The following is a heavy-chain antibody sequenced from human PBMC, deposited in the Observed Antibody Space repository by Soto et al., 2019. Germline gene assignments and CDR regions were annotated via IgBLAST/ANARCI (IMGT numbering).Heavy chain of an antibody. CDR1: GYSFTSYW. CDR2: IDPSDSYT. J-gene: IGHJ6*02. Sequence: PGESLKISCKGSGYSFTSYWISWVRQMPGKGLEWMGRIDPSDSYTNYSPSFQGHVTISADKSISTAYLQWSSLKASDTAMYYCARLDDWKQLLHYYYYGMGVWGQGTTVTVSS. D-gene: IGHD2-2*01. V-gene: IGHV5-10-1*01. CDR3: ARLDDWKQLLHYYYYGMGV.